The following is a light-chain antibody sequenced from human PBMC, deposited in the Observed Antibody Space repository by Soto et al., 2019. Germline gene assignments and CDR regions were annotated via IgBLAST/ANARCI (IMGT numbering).Light chain of an antibody. Sequence: DIQLTQSPSFLSASVGDRVTITCRASQGITTYLAWYQQKPGKAPNLLIYAASTLQGGVPSRFSGSGSGTDFTLTISSLQPEDFATYYCQQRTSNPRTFGGGTKVEIK. CDR1: QGITTY. V-gene: IGKV1-9*01. CDR3: QQRTSNPRT. CDR2: AAS. J-gene: IGKJ4*01.